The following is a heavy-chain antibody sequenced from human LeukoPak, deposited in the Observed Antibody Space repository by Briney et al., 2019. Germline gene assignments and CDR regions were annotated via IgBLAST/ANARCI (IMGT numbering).Heavy chain of an antibody. CDR2: VYYSGST. CDR3: ARLKSGVGWFDP. V-gene: IGHV4-39*01. CDR1: GGSISNSSYY. J-gene: IGHJ5*02. D-gene: IGHD1-26*01. Sequence: SETLCLTCTVSGGSISNSSYYWGWIRQPLGKGLEWIGSVYYSGSTYSNPSLKSRVTISIDTSKNQFSLNLSSVTAADTAVYYCARLKSGVGWFDPWGQGTLVTVSS.